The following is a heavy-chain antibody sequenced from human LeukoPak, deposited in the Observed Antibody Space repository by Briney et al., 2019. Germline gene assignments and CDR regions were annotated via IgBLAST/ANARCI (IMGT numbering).Heavy chain of an antibody. Sequence: GGSLRLSCVASGFSVSSNYLSWVRQAPGKGLDWVSVIYSGGRTYYADSVRGRFTISRDNSKKTLYLQMNSLTREDTAVYYCARGTPAVAGIDYWGLGTLVTVSS. J-gene: IGHJ4*02. CDR1: GFSVSSNY. V-gene: IGHV3-53*01. CDR3: ARGTPAVAGIDY. CDR2: IYSGGRT. D-gene: IGHD6-19*01.